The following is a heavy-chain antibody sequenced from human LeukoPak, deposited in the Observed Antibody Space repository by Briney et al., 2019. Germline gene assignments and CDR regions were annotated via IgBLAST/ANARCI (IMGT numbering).Heavy chain of an antibody. J-gene: IGHJ3*02. CDR1: GFTFSSYN. D-gene: IGHD3-22*01. CDR2: ISSSSDYI. V-gene: IGHV3-21*01. Sequence: GGSLRLSCAASGFTFSSYNMDWVRQSPGKGLEWVSSISSSSDYIYYADSLKGRFTISRDNAKNSLYLQMNSLRAEDTAVYYCARDSYYYDSSGYTLGFAFDIWGQGTMVTVSS. CDR3: ARDSYYYDSSGYTLGFAFDI.